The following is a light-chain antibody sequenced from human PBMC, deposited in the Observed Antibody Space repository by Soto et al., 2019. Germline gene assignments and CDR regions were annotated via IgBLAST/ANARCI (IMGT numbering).Light chain of an antibody. V-gene: IGKV3-20*01. CDR1: QSRGSDF. Sequence: EIVLTQSPGTLSLSPGERSTLSVRTSQSRGSDFLAWYQHKPGQAPRLLIYGSSNRATGIPDRFSGSGSGTDFTLTISRLEPEDFAVYYCQQYGSSGTFGQGTKVDI. CDR2: GSS. J-gene: IGKJ1*01. CDR3: QQYGSSGT.